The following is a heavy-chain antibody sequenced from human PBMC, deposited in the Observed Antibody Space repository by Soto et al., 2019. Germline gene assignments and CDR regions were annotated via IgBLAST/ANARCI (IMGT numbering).Heavy chain of an antibody. V-gene: IGHV3-7*05. J-gene: IGHJ4*02. D-gene: IGHD1-1*01. CDR1: GFSFSDYW. CDR3: AAGRWMVSY. CDR2: IKQGGSEK. Sequence: GGSLRLSCETSGFSFSDYWMSWVRQAPGKGMEWVANIKQGGSEKNYVDSVKGRFSISRDNTKNSVYLQMNSLRGDDTAVYFCAAGRWMVSYWGLGTLVTVSS.